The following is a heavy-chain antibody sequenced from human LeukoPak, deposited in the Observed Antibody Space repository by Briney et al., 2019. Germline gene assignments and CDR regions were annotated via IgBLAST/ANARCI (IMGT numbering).Heavy chain of an antibody. Sequence: ESSETLSLTCTVSGGSISSYYWSWIRQPPRKGLEWIGYIYYSGSTNYNPSLKSRVTISVDTSKNQFSLKLSSVTAADTAVYYCARGSSLPLDYWGQGTLVTVSS. V-gene: IGHV4-59*01. J-gene: IGHJ4*02. CDR3: ARGSSLPLDY. CDR2: IYYSGST. D-gene: IGHD6-13*01. CDR1: GGSISSYY.